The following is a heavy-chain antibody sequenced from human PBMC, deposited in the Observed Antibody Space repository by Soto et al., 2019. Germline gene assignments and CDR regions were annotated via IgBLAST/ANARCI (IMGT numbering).Heavy chain of an antibody. CDR3: AKAGAYGDYGNYYYMDV. CDR1: GFTFDDYA. V-gene: IGHV3-9*01. J-gene: IGHJ6*03. D-gene: IGHD4-17*01. CDR2: ISWNSGSI. Sequence: GGSLRLSCAASGFTFDDYAMHWVRQAPGKGLEWVSGISWNSGSIGYADSVKGRFTISRDNAKNSLYLQMNSLRAEDTALYYCAKAGAYGDYGNYYYMDVWGKGTTVTVSS.